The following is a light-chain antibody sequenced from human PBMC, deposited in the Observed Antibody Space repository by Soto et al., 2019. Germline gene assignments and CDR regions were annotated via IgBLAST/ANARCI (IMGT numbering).Light chain of an antibody. CDR3: QQHNYWPCS. J-gene: IGKJ1*01. V-gene: IGKV3-15*01. CDR1: QSVSSN. CDR2: GAS. Sequence: EIVMTQSPATLSVSPGERATLSCRASQSVSSNLAWYHQKPGQAPRLLIYGASIRATGIPARLSGSGSGTEFMPTTSSLQAEDFVFYYCQQHNYWPCSFGQGTKVEIK.